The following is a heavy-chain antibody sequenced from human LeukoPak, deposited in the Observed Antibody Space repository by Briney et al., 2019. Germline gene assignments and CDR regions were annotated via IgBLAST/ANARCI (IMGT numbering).Heavy chain of an antibody. CDR3: ARLVVTAKVNYFDY. V-gene: IGHV4-34*01. D-gene: IGHD2-21*02. J-gene: IGHJ4*02. Sequence: SETLSLTCAVYDGSFTDYHWTWIRQPPGKGLEWIGEINHSGSTRYSPSLKSRVTISVDTPKNQFSLKLSSVTAADTAVYYCARLVVTAKVNYFDYWGQGTLVTVSS. CDR2: INHSGST. CDR1: DGSFTDYH.